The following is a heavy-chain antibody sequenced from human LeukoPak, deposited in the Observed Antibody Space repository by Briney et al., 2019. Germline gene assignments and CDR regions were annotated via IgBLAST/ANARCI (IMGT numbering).Heavy chain of an antibody. CDR3: ARDRAVAAINWFDP. CDR1: GYTFTGYH. V-gene: IGHV1-2*02. J-gene: IGHJ5*02. Sequence: ASVKVSCKASGYTFTGYHMHWVRQAPGQGLEWMGWINSRSGVTNYAQKFQGRVTMTRDTSISTAYMELSRLRSDDTAVYFCARDRAVAAINWFDPWGLGTLVTVSS. CDR2: INSRSGVT. D-gene: IGHD2-21*02.